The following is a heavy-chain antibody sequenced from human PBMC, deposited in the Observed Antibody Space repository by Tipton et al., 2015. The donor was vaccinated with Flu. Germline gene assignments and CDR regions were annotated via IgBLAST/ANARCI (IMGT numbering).Heavy chain of an antibody. CDR2: VYYTGST. D-gene: IGHD2-2*01. CDR3: ARGDCSSTSCLDY. J-gene: IGHJ4*02. V-gene: IGHV4-59*01. Sequence: TLSLTCTVSGGSIRGYYWNWIRQFPGKGLEWIGFVYYTGSTNYKSSLKSRVTISTDTSTNQVSLKLCSVTAADTAVYYCARGDCSSTSCLDYWGQGTLVPVSS. CDR1: GGSIRGYY.